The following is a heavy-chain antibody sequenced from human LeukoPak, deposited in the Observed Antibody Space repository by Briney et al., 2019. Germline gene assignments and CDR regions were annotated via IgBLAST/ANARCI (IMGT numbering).Heavy chain of an antibody. CDR2: ISSSSSYI. Sequence: GGSLRLSCAAPRFTFSNYFMNWVGQAPGKGLEWVSSISSSSSYIYYADSVKGRFTISRDNAKNSLYLQMNSLRAEDAAVYYCAREGLGFCGSTSCSYGMDVWGQGTTVTVS. D-gene: IGHD2-2*01. J-gene: IGHJ6*02. CDR1: RFTFSNYF. V-gene: IGHV3-21*01. CDR3: AREGLGFCGSTSCSYGMDV.